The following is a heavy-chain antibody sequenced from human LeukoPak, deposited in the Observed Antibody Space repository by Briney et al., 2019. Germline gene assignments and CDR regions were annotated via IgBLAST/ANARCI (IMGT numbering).Heavy chain of an antibody. Sequence: PSETLSLTCTVSGGSISSYMWSWILQPPGKGLEWIGYVYYTGSTNYNPSLKSRVTISADTSKNQFSLKLGSVTAADTAVYYCARGPYYHDSSGYYDSYSYYWGQGTLVTVSS. V-gene: IGHV4-59*01. CDR1: GGSISSYM. CDR2: VYYTGST. D-gene: IGHD3-22*01. CDR3: ARGPYYHDSSGYYDSYSYY. J-gene: IGHJ4*02.